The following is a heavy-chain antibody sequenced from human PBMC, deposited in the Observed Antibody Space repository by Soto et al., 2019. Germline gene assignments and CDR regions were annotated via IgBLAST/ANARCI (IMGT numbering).Heavy chain of an antibody. CDR3: ARDPGYSSSPANWFDP. V-gene: IGHV4-34*01. J-gene: IGHJ5*02. CDR1: GGSFSGYY. D-gene: IGHD6-19*01. CDR2: INHSGST. Sequence: PSETLSLTCAVYGGSFSGYYWSWIRQPPGKGLEWIGEINHSGSTNYNPSLKSRVTISVDTSKNQFSLRLGSVTAADTAVYYCARDPGYSSSPANWFDPWGQGTLVTVSS.